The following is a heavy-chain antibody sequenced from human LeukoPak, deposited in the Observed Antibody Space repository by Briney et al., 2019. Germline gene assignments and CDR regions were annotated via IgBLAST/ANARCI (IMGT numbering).Heavy chain of an antibody. V-gene: IGHV4-4*02. CDR1: GGSISGSNW. CDR2: IYHSGST. D-gene: IGHD2-2*01. Sequence: SETLSLTCAVSGGSISGSNWWSWVRQPPGKGLEWIGEIYHSGSTNYNPSLKSRVTISVDKSKNQFSLKLSSVTAADTAVYYCARVFDCSSTSCYYFDYWGQGTLVTVSS. CDR3: ARVFDCSSTSCYYFDY. J-gene: IGHJ4*02.